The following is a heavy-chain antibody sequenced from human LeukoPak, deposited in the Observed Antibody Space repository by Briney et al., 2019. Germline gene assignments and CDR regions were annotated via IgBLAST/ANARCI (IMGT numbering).Heavy chain of an antibody. V-gene: IGHV3-30*02. Sequence: GGSLRLSCAASGFTFSSYGMHWVRQAPGKGLEWVAFIRYDGSNKYYADSVKGRFTISRDNSKNTLYLQMNSLRAEDTAVYYCASGLFLGSGWPHAEYFQHWGQGTLVTVSS. J-gene: IGHJ1*01. CDR1: GFTFSSYG. D-gene: IGHD6-19*01. CDR3: ASGLFLGSGWPHAEYFQH. CDR2: IRYDGSNK.